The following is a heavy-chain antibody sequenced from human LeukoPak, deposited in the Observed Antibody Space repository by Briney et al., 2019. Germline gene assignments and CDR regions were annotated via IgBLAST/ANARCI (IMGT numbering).Heavy chain of an antibody. CDR3: AKGVVATTNAAYYGMDV. Sequence: GGSLRLSCAASGFTLSNYGMHWVRQAPGKGLEWVAVISYDESDKYYADSVKGRFTISRDNSKNTLYLQMNSLRPEDTAVYYCAKGVVATTNAAYYGMDVWGQGTTVTVSS. CDR2: ISYDESDK. J-gene: IGHJ6*02. V-gene: IGHV3-30*18. D-gene: IGHD2-15*01. CDR1: GFTLSNYG.